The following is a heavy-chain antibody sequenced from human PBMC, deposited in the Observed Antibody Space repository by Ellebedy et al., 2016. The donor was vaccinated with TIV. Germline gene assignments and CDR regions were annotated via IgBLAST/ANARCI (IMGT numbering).Heavy chain of an antibody. CDR2: IYYSGST. V-gene: IGHV4-59*08. D-gene: IGHD5-18*01. CDR1: GGSITGYY. J-gene: IGHJ6*02. Sequence: MPSETLSLTCTVSGGSITGYYWSWFRQPPGKGPEWIGYIYYSGSTNYNPSLKSRVTISVDTSKNQFSLKLSSVTAADTAIYYCARHGERGYSYGYDYYGMDVWGQGTTVTVSS. CDR3: ARHGERGYSYGYDYYGMDV.